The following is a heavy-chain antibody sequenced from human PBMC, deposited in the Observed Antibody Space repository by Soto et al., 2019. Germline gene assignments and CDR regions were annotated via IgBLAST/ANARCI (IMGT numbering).Heavy chain of an antibody. J-gene: IGHJ4*02. CDR3: ARDLVLRTVGATAY. Sequence: ASVKVSCKASGYTVTSYGISGVRQAPGQGLEWMGWISAYNGNTNYAQKLQGRVTMTTDTSTSTAYMELRSLRSDDTAVYYCARDLVLRTVGATAYWGQGTLVTVSS. V-gene: IGHV1-18*01. CDR1: GYTVTSYG. CDR2: ISAYNGNT. D-gene: IGHD1-26*01.